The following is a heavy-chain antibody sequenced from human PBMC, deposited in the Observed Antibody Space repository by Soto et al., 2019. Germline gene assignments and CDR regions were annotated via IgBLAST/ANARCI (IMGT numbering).Heavy chain of an antibody. CDR3: AREAEVFGVVITYWFDP. CDR2: ISAYNGNT. J-gene: IGHJ5*02. CDR1: GYTFTSYG. V-gene: IGHV1-18*01. D-gene: IGHD3-3*01. Sequence: ASVKVSCKASGYTFTSYGISWVRQAPGQGLEWMGWISAYNGNTNYAQKLQGRVTTTTDTSTSTAYMELRSLRSDDTAVYYCAREAEVFGVVITYWFDPWGQGTLVTVSS.